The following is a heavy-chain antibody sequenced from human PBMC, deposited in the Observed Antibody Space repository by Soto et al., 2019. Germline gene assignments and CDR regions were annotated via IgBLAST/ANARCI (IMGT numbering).Heavy chain of an antibody. V-gene: IGHV4-59*01. Sequence: SETLSLTCTVSGGSISSYYWSWIRQPPGKGLEWIGYIYYSGSTNYNPSLKSRVTISVDTSKNQFSLKLSSVTAADTAVYYCARERAYCGGDCYSLSRWFAPWGQGTLVPVSS. CDR1: GGSISSYY. J-gene: IGHJ5*02. CDR2: IYYSGST. CDR3: ARERAYCGGDCYSLSRWFAP. D-gene: IGHD2-21*02.